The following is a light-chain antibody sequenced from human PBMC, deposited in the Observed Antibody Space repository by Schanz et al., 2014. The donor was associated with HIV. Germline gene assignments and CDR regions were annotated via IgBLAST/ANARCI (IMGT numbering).Light chain of an antibody. J-gene: IGKJ4*01. CDR1: QSVSSN. V-gene: IGKV3-15*01. CDR3: QYFGNSGGT. Sequence: EVVMTQSPATLSVSPGERATLSCRASQSVSSNLAWYQQKPGQAPRLLIYGASTRVTGIPARFSGSGSGTELTLIISRLEPEDFAVYFCQYFGNSGGTFGGGTKVEIK. CDR2: GAS.